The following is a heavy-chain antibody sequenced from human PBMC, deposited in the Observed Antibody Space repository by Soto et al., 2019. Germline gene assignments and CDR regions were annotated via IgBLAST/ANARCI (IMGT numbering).Heavy chain of an antibody. V-gene: IGHV3-21*01. J-gene: IGHJ3*02. CDR1: GFTFSSYS. CDR3: ALTVAGRAFDI. D-gene: IGHD6-19*01. CDR2: ISSSSSYI. Sequence: XGSLRLSCAASGFTFSSYSMNWVRQAPGKGLEWVSSISSSSSYIYYADSVKGRFTISRDNAKNSLYLQMNSLRAEDTAVYYCALTVAGRAFDIWGQGTMVTVSS.